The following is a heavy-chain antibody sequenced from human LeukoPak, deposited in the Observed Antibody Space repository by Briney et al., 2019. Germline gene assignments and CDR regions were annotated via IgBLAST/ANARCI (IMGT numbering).Heavy chain of an antibody. D-gene: IGHD2-15*01. V-gene: IGHV5-51*01. Sequence: GESLKISCKGSGYIFTSYWIGWVRQMPGKGLEWMGIIYPGNSDTRYSPSFQGQVTISADKSISTAYLHWSSLKASDTAMYYCARRGYCSGGGCYSAPFDYWGQGSPVTVSS. J-gene: IGHJ4*02. CDR2: IYPGNSDT. CDR1: GYIFTSYW. CDR3: ARRGYCSGGGCYSAPFDY.